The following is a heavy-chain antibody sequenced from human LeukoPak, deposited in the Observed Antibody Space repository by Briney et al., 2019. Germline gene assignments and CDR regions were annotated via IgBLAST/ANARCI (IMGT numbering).Heavy chain of an antibody. D-gene: IGHD3-22*01. CDR1: GGSISSGGYS. J-gene: IGHJ5*02. Sequence: SQTLSLTCAVSGGSISSGGYSWSWIPQPPGKGLEWVGYIYHSGTTYYNPSLKSRVTISVDRSKNQFSLKLSSVTAADTAVYYCARETYYSEGWFDRWGQGTLVTVSS. CDR3: ARETYYSEGWFDR. CDR2: IYHSGTT. V-gene: IGHV4-30-2*01.